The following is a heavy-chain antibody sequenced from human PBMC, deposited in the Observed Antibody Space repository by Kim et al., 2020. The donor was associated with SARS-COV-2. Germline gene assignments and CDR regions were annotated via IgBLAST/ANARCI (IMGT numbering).Heavy chain of an antibody. Sequence: GGSLRLSCAASGFTFSNACMNWVRQAPGKGLEWVGRIKSKINGGTTGYAAPVKGRFTISRDDSKNTLYLKMNSLKTEDTAVYYRTSGLGVYCGGVCYSRVLGQGTTVTVSS. V-gene: IGHV3-15*01. CDR1: GFTFSNAC. D-gene: IGHD2-21*02. J-gene: IGHJ6*02. CDR3: TSGLGVYCGGVCYSRV. CDR2: IKSKINGGTT.